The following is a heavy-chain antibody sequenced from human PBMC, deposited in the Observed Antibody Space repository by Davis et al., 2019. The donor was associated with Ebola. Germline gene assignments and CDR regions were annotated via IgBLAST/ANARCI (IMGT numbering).Heavy chain of an antibody. J-gene: IGHJ4*02. CDR1: GGSISSSSYY. D-gene: IGHD3-10*01. CDR3: ARSKAYMVRGVITN. CDR2: INHSGST. V-gene: IGHV4-39*07. Sequence: GSLRLSCTVSGGSISSSSYYWSWIRQPPGKGLEWIGEINHSGSTNYNPSLKSRVTISVDTSKNQFSLKLSSVTAADTAVYYCARSKAYMVRGVITNWGQGTLVTVSS.